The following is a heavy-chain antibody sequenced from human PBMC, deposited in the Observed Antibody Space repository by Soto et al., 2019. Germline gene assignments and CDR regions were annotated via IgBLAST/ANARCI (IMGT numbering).Heavy chain of an antibody. J-gene: IGHJ4*02. D-gene: IGHD6-13*01. CDR1: GFTFSSYA. V-gene: IGHV3-23*01. CDR3: AKRPGMAVVGTPFDY. CDR2: ISGSGDST. Sequence: EVQLLESGGGLVQPGGSLRLSCAASGFTFSSYAMSWVRQAPGKGLEWVSAISGSGDSTYYADSVKGRFTISRDNSKNTLYLQMNSLRAEDTAVYYCAKRPGMAVVGTPFDYWGQGTLVTVSS.